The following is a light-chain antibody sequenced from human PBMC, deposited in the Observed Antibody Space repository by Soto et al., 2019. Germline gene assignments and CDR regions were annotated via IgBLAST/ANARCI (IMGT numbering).Light chain of an antibody. CDR3: SSYTSRSLYV. Sequence: QSALTQPASVSGSPGQSVAISCTGTSSDVGAYNYVSWYQQLPGKAPKVMIYDVSNRPSGVSDRFSGSKSGNTASLTISGPQAEDEADYYCSSYTSRSLYVFGTGTKLTVL. CDR2: DVS. J-gene: IGLJ1*01. V-gene: IGLV2-14*01. CDR1: SSDVGAYNY.